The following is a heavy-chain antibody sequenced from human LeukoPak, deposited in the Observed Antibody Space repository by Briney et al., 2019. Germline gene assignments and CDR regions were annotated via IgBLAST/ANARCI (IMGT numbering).Heavy chain of an antibody. V-gene: IGHV1-18*01. CDR1: GYTSASYG. CDR3: ARTLDYYDRSGLSSFDY. J-gene: IGHJ4*02. CDR2: ISLYNGNT. Sequence: ASVKVSCKASGYTSASYGINWVRQAPGQGLEWMGWISLYNGNTNYAQKLQGRVTMTTDTSTSTAYMELRSLGSGDTAVYYCARTLDYYDRSGLSSFDYWGQGTLVTVSS. D-gene: IGHD3-22*01.